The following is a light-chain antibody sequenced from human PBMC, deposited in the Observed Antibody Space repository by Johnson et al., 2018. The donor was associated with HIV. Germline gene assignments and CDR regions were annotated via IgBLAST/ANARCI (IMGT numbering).Light chain of an antibody. V-gene: IGLV1-51*02. CDR1: SSNIGSNY. CDR3: GTWDSSLRGFV. CDR2: ENN. Sequence: QSVLTQPPSVSAAPGQNVNISCSGGSSNIGSNYVSWYQQFPGTTPKLLIYENNKRPSAIPDRFSGSKAGTYAHLGITGLQTGDEADYYCGTWDSSLRGFVFGLATKVTVL. J-gene: IGLJ1*01.